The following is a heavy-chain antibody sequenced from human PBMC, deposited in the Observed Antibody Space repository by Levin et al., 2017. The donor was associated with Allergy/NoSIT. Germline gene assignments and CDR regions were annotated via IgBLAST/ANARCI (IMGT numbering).Heavy chain of an antibody. CDR2: ISYDGSNK. CDR1: GFTFSSYA. V-gene: IGHV3-30-3*01. Sequence: GESLKISCAASGFTFSSYAMHWVRQAPGKGLEWVAVISYDGSNKYYADSVKGRFTISRDNSKNTLYLQMNSLRAEDTAVYYCARDIRDSSGWYPVGYWGQGTLVTVSS. CDR3: ARDIRDSSGWYPVGY. D-gene: IGHD6-19*01. J-gene: IGHJ4*02.